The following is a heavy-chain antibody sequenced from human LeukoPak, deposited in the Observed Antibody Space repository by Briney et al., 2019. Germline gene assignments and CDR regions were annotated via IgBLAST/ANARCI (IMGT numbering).Heavy chain of an antibody. Sequence: SETLSLTCAVSGYSISSGYYWGRIRQPPGKGLEWIGSIYHSGSTYYNPSLKSRVTISVDTSKNQFSLKLSSVTAADTAVYYCASMDYYGSGSYPPGVYFDYWGQGTLVTVSS. CDR3: ASMDYYGSGSYPPGVYFDY. CDR2: IYHSGST. D-gene: IGHD3-10*01. CDR1: GYSISSGYY. J-gene: IGHJ4*02. V-gene: IGHV4-38-2*01.